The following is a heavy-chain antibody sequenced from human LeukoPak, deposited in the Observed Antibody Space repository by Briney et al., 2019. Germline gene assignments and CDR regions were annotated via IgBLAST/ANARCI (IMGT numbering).Heavy chain of an antibody. CDR2: ISGSGGST. V-gene: IGHV3-23*01. Sequence: PGGSLRLSCAASGFTFSNAWMSWVRQAPGKGLEWVSAISGSGGSTYYADSVKGRFTISRDNSKNTLYLQMNSLRAEDTAVYYCAKEVAVAVDYWGQGTLVTVSS. CDR3: AKEVAVAVDY. CDR1: GFTFSNAW. J-gene: IGHJ4*02. D-gene: IGHD6-19*01.